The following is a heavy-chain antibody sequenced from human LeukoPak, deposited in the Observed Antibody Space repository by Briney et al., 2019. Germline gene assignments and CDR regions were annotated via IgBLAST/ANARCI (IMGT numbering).Heavy chain of an antibody. CDR1: GFTFSSYA. J-gene: IGHJ4*02. CDR2: ISGSGGST. D-gene: IGHD5-12*01. Sequence: GGSLRLSCAASGFTFSSYAMSWVRQAPGKGLEWVSAISGSGGSTYYADSVKGRFTISRDDSKNTLYLQMNSLRAEDAAVYYCAKDLSHRGYSGYDCGYWGQGTLVTVYS. CDR3: AKDLSHRGYSGYDCGY. V-gene: IGHV3-23*01.